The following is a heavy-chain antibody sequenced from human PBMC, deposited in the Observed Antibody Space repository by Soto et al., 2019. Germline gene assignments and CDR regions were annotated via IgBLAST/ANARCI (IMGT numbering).Heavy chain of an antibody. CDR3: ARRGWWGSSNPYYYYGMDV. D-gene: IGHD6-13*01. CDR2: IYPGDSDT. J-gene: IGHJ6*02. Sequence: PXESLKVSWKCSGYSFTSYGSGLVLQMPGKGLEWMGIIYPGDSDTRYSPSFQGQVTISADKSISAAYLQWSSLKASDTAMYYCARRGWWGSSNPYYYYGMDVWGQGTTVTVSS. CDR1: GYSFTSYG. V-gene: IGHV5-51*01.